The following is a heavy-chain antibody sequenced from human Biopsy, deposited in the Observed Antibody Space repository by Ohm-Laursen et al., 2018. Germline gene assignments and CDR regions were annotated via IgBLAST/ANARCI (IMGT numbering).Heavy chain of an antibody. D-gene: IGHD4-23*01. J-gene: IGHJ1*01. CDR2: ISRTGYT. CDR1: GGPIDSYY. CDR3: ARGSNEYGGLYFPH. V-gene: IGHV4-59*08. Sequence: PGTLSLTCTVSGGPIDSYYWSWIRQPPGKGLEWIGHISRTGYTSYKSSLKSRVTISLDTSRKHFSLRLTSLAAADTAVYYCARGSNEYGGLYFPHWGQGTLVTVSS.